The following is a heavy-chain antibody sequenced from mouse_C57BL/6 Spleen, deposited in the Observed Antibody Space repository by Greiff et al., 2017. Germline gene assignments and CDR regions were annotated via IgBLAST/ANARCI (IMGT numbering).Heavy chain of an antibody. J-gene: IGHJ2*01. CDR3: ARRDASDYDSFDY. CDR1: GYTFTSYW. CDR2: IHPNSGST. Sequence: VQLQQPGAELVKPGASVKLSCKASGYTFTSYWMHWVKQRPGQGLEWIGMIHPNSGSTNYNEKFKSKATLTVDKSSSTAYMQLSSLTSEDSAVYYCARRDASDYDSFDYWGQGTTLTVSS. V-gene: IGHV1-64*01. D-gene: IGHD2-4*01.